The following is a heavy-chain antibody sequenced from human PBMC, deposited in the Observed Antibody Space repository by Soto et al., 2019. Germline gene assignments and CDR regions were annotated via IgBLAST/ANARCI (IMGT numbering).Heavy chain of an antibody. Sequence: GSLRLSCAASGFTFSSYGMHWVRQAPGKGLEWVAVISYDGSNKYYADSVKGRFTISRDNSKNTLYLQMNSLRAEDTAVYYCAKVPSPSLQRYFDYWGQGTLVTVSS. V-gene: IGHV3-30*18. J-gene: IGHJ4*02. CDR1: GFTFSSYG. CDR3: AKVPSPSLQRYFDY. CDR2: ISYDGSNK.